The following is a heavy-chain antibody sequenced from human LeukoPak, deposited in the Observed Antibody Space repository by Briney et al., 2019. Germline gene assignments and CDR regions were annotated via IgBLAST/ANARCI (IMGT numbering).Heavy chain of an antibody. CDR3: SRGGHSSGWYYPTTLYNYYMDV. D-gene: IGHD6-19*01. Sequence: PSETLSLTCAVYGGSFSGYYWSWIRQPPGKGLEWIGEINHSGSTNYNPSLKSRVTISVDTSKNKLSLKLLCVTAADKAVYYCSRGGHSSGWYYPTTLYNYYMDVWGKGTTVTVSS. V-gene: IGHV4-34*01. CDR1: GGSFSGYY. J-gene: IGHJ6*03. CDR2: INHSGST.